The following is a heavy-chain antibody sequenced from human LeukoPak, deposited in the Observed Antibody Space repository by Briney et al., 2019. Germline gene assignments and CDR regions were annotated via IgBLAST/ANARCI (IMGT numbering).Heavy chain of an antibody. Sequence: ASVKVSCKASGYTFTGYYMHWVRQAPGQGLEWMGWINPNSGGTNYAKKFQGRVTMTRDTSISTAYMELSRLRSDDTAVYYCARDPQEYYYYGMDVWGQGTTVTVSS. CDR3: ARDPQEYYYYGMDV. CDR2: INPNSGGT. J-gene: IGHJ6*02. V-gene: IGHV1-2*02. CDR1: GYTFTGYY.